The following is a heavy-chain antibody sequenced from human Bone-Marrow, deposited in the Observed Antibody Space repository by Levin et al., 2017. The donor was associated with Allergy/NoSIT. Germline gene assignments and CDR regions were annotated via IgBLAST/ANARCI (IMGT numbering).Heavy chain of an antibody. CDR3: TTDRRDIAVAGTYYYGMDV. CDR2: IKSKTDGGTT. Sequence: SCAASGFTFSNAWMNWVRQAPGKGLEWVGRIKSKTDGGTTDYAAPVKGRFTISRDDSKNTLYLQMNSLKTEDTAVYYCTTDRRDIAVAGTYYYGMDVWGQGTTVTVSS. J-gene: IGHJ6*02. CDR1: GFTFSNAW. D-gene: IGHD6-19*01. V-gene: IGHV3-15*07.